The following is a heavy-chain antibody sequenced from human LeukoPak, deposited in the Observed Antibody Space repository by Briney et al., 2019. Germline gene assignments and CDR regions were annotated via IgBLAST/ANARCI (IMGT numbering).Heavy chain of an antibody. Sequence: SETLSLTCTVSGYSISSGHYWGWIRQPPGKGLEWIGSMYHSGSTYYNPSLKSRVTISVDTSKNQFSLKLNSVTAADTAVYYCARRDTAMVTSFDYWGQGSLVTVSS. J-gene: IGHJ4*02. D-gene: IGHD5-18*01. CDR3: ARRDTAMVTSFDY. CDR1: GYSISSGHY. CDR2: MYHSGST. V-gene: IGHV4-38-2*02.